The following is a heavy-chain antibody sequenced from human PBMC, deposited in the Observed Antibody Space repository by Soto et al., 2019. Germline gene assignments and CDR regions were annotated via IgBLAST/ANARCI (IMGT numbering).Heavy chain of an antibody. D-gene: IGHD3-9*01. J-gene: IGHJ3*01. V-gene: IGHV3-74*01. CDR2: INTDGSST. Sequence: EVQLVESGGGLVQPGGSLRLSCADSGFSFSSYWMHWVRQGPGKGLVWVSRINTDGSSTNYADSVKGRFTISRDNAKNTVYLQMNSLRAEDTAGYYCARCPGGYYIDWGQGTMVTVSS. CDR1: GFSFSSYW. CDR3: ARCPGGYYID.